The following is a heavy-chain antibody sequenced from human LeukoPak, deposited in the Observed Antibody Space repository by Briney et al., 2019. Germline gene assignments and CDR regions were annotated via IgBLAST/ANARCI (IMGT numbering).Heavy chain of an antibody. CDR2: ISISGSTI. CDR3: ARGTIIAH. V-gene: IGHV3-48*03. CDR1: GFTFSNYE. Sequence: GGSLRLSCAASGFTFSNYEMNWVSQAPGKGLEWVSYISISGSTIYYADSVKGRFTISRDNAKNSLYLQMNSLRAEDTAVYYCARGTIIAHWGQGTLVTVSS. J-gene: IGHJ4*02. D-gene: IGHD2-21*01.